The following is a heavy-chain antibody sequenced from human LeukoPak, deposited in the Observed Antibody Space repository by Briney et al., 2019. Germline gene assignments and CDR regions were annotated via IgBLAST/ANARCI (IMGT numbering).Heavy chain of an antibody. J-gene: IGHJ4*02. V-gene: IGHV3-7*01. CDR1: GFTFSNYW. Sequence: PGGSLRLSCAASGFTFSNYWMGWVRQAPGKGLEWVAIIRQDGSEKKYVDSVKGRFTISRDNAKNSLYLEMNSLRAEDTAVYYCTRFSRSSSSNYWGQGTLVTVSS. CDR3: TRFSRSSSSNY. D-gene: IGHD6-6*01. CDR2: IRQDGSEK.